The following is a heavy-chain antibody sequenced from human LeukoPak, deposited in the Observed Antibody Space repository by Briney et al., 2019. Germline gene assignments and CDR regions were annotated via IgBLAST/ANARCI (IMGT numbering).Heavy chain of an antibody. Sequence: ASVKVSCKASGYTFTSSNIAWVRQAPGQGVEWMGWISVYNGNTNYAQNLQGRVTMTTDKSTSTAYMHLRSLRSDDTAVYYCARDTYCSGGRCYLDSLSWFDPWGQGTLVTVSS. CDR2: ISVYNGNT. V-gene: IGHV1-18*01. D-gene: IGHD2-15*01. CDR1: GYTFTSSN. J-gene: IGHJ5*02. CDR3: ARDTYCSGGRCYLDSLSWFDP.